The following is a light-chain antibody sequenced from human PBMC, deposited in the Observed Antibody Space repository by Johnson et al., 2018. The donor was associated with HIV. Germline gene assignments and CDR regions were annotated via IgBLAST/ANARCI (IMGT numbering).Light chain of an antibody. CDR2: ENN. J-gene: IGLJ1*01. V-gene: IGLV1-51*02. CDR3: GTWDSSLSAGYV. CDR1: SSNIGGHY. Sequence: QSVLTQPPSVSAAPGQKVTISCSGSSSNIGGHYVSWYQHLPGTAPKLLIYENNRRPSGIPDRFSGSKSGTSATLVITGLQTGDEADYYCGTWDSSLSAGYVFGTGTQVTVL.